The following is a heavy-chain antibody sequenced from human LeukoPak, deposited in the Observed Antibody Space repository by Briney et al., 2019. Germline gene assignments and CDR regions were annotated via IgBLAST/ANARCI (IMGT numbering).Heavy chain of an antibody. J-gene: IGHJ6*03. CDR1: GATISSSSYY. CDR3: ASVRRGFGESSKYYSYYYMDV. CDR2: IYYSGST. V-gene: IGHV4-39*01. Sequence: SETLSLTCIVSGATISSSSYYWGWIRQPPGKGLERIGNIYYSGSTYNNPSLKSRVTISVDTSKNHFSLNLRSVTAADTAVYYCASVRRGFGESSKYYSYYYMDVWGNGTTVTISS. D-gene: IGHD3-10*01.